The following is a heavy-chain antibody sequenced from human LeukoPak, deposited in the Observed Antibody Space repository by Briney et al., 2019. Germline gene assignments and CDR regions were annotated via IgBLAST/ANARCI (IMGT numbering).Heavy chain of an antibody. Sequence: GGSLRLSCAASGFTFSSYGMHWVRQAPGKGLEWVADISYDGGNKYYADSVKGRFTISRDNSKNTLYLQMNSLRAEDTAVYYCAKELGYCSSTSCYPSHYYYYGMDVWGQGTTVTVSS. J-gene: IGHJ6*02. CDR2: ISYDGGNK. CDR3: AKELGYCSSTSCYPSHYYYYGMDV. CDR1: GFTFSSYG. V-gene: IGHV3-30*18. D-gene: IGHD2-2*01.